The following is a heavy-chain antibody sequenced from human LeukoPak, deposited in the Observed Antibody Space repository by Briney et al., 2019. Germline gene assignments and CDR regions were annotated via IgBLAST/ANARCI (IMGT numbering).Heavy chain of an antibody. CDR2: IKENGSGN. J-gene: IGHJ4*02. CDR3: ARGYCSSTSCFSAGLKDF. D-gene: IGHD2-2*01. Sequence: GGAPRLSSAASGFTFSDYWTSWGREAPGEGLGWGAKIKENGSGNYYVDSVEGRFTTTSDNTKNSLYLKMNSLRDDDTALYYCARGYCSSTSCFSAGLKDFWGQGTLVTVSS. CDR1: GFTFSDYW. V-gene: IGHV3-7*01.